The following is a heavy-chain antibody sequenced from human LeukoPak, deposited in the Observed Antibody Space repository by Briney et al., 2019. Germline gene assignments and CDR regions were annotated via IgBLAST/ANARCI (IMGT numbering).Heavy chain of an antibody. CDR3: ARPGGRD. J-gene: IGHJ4*02. D-gene: IGHD2-15*01. CDR2: IYYSGST. CDR1: GGSISSSSYY. V-gene: IGHV4-39*01. Sequence: SETLSLTCTVSGGSISSSSYYWGWIRQPPGKGLEWIGSIYYSGSTYYNPSLKSRVTISVDTSKNQFSLKLSSVTAADTAVYYCARPGGRDWGQGTLVTVSS.